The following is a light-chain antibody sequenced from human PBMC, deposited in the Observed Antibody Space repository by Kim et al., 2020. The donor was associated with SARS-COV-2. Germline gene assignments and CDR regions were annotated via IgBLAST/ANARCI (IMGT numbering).Light chain of an antibody. CDR2: DDY. Sequence: QSVLTQPPSVSAAPGQKVTIPCSGTTTNFVNNYVSWYQHVPGTAPKLLIFDDYMRASGIPDRFSASKSGASATLVISELQTGDEADYYCGTWDDDLDAVFGPGTKVTVL. CDR1: TTNFVNNY. J-gene: IGLJ1*01. V-gene: IGLV1-51*01. CDR3: GTWDDDLDAV.